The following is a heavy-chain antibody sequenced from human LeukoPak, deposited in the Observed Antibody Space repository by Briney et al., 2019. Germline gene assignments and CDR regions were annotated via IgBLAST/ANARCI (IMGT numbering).Heavy chain of an antibody. CDR2: IRYDGSNK. J-gene: IGHJ6*03. V-gene: IGHV3-30*02. CDR1: GFTFSSYG. D-gene: IGHD3-9*01. Sequence: GGSLRLSCAASGFTFSSYGMHWVRQAPGKGLEWVAFIRYDGSNKYYADSVKGRSTISRDNSKNTLYLQMNSLRAEDTAVYYCAKAGLRYFDQAHYYMDVWGKGTTVTISS. CDR3: AKAGLRYFDQAHYYMDV.